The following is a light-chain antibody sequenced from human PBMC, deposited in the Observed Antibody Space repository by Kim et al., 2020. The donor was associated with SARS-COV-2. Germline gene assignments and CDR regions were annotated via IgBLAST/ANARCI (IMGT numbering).Light chain of an antibody. Sequence: DIQMTQSPSSLSASVGDRVTITCRASQGIRNYLVWFQQKPGKAPKSLIFAASILQSGVPSRFSGSGFGTDFTLTISSLQSEDFATYDCQHYLAPPYACGQGTK. CDR2: AAS. J-gene: IGKJ2*01. CDR1: QGIRNY. V-gene: IGKV1-16*01. CDR3: QHYLAPPYA.